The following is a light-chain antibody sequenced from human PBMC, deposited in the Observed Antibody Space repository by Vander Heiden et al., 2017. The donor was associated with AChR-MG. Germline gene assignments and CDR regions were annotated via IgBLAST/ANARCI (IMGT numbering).Light chain of an antibody. CDR1: QDISAD. V-gene: IGKV3-15*01. J-gene: IGKJ1*01. Sequence: EILMTQSPDTLSESPGERATLSCRASQDISADLAWYQQRPGQAPRLLIYGASIRATDVPARFSGSGSGTEFTLTISSLQSEDFAVYYCQQYNNRPPWTFGQGTKVEIK. CDR3: QQYNNRPPWT. CDR2: GAS.